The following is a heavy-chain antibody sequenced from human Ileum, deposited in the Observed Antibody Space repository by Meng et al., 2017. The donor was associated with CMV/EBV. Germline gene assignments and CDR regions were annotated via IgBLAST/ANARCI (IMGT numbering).Heavy chain of an antibody. CDR3: VRLSSSSDFDY. J-gene: IGHJ4*02. V-gene: IGHV3-21*01. D-gene: IGHD6-6*01. CDR2: ISTSSTNI. Sequence: EVQLVESGGGRVKPGGSLRLSCAASGFAFSGYSMNWVRQAPGKGLQWVSSISTSSTNIYYTDSVKGRFTTSRDNARSSLYLQMNSLSAEDTAIYYCVRLSSSSDFDYWGQGTLVTVSS. CDR1: GFAFSGYS.